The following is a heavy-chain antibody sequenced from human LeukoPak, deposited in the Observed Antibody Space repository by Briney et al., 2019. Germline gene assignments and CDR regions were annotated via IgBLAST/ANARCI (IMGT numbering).Heavy chain of an antibody. D-gene: IGHD3-22*01. CDR3: ARSRHSYDGSGFPHY. V-gene: IGHV3-21*04. CDR2: ISSSSSYI. CDR1: GFTFSSYS. J-gene: IGHJ4*02. Sequence: GGSLRLSCAASGFTFSSYSMNWVRQAPGKGLEWVSSISSSSSYIYYADSVKGRFTISRDNAKNSLYLQMNSLRAEDTALYYCARSRHSYDGSGFPHYWGQGTLVTVSS.